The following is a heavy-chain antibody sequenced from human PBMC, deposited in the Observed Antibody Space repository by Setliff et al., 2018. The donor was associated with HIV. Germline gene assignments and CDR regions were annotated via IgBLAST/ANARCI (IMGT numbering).Heavy chain of an antibody. D-gene: IGHD3-10*01. CDR1: GGTFSSYA. J-gene: IGHJ6*04. CDR3: ASGKGVRGVIITGGLDV. Sequence: SVKVSCKASGGTFSSYAISWVRQAPGQGLEWMGGIIPIFGSTTYAQKFQGRVIMTRDTSISTAYMELSSLTSADTAVYYCASGKGVRGVIITGGLDVWGKGTTVTVSS. V-gene: IGHV1-69*05. CDR2: IIPIFGST.